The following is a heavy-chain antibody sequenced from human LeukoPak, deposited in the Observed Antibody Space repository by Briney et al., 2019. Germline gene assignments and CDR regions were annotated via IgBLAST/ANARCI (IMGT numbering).Heavy chain of an antibody. CDR2: ISFDGNSK. D-gene: IGHD1-26*01. CDR3: ARDSTVGAT. Sequence: PGGSLRLSCAASGFTFSTYALHWVRQAPGKGLEWVSFISFDGNSKLYAASVKGRFIISRDNSKNTLYLQVNSLRAEDTAVYYCARDSTVGATWGQGTLVTVSS. V-gene: IGHV3-30-3*01. CDR1: GFTFSTYA. J-gene: IGHJ5*02.